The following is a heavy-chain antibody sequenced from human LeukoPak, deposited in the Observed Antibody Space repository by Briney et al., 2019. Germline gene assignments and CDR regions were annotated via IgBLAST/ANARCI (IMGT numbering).Heavy chain of an antibody. V-gene: IGHV4-34*01. CDR1: GGSYSGYY. D-gene: IGHD3-9*01. CDR2: INHSGST. Sequence: SETLSLTCAVYGGSYSGYYWSWIRQPPGKGLEWIGEINHSGSTNYNPSLKSRVTISVDTSKNQFSLKLSSVTAADTAVYYCARRHDILTGYYSLDYWGQGTLVTVSS. J-gene: IGHJ4*02. CDR3: ARRHDILTGYYSLDY.